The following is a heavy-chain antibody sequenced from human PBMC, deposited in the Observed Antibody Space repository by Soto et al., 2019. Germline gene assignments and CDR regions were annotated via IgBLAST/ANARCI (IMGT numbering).Heavy chain of an antibody. CDR3: ARDYSSYGPFDY. D-gene: IGHD5-18*01. V-gene: IGHV3-74*01. J-gene: IGHJ4*02. CDR2: INSDGSST. CDR1: GFTFSSYW. Sequence: PGGSLRLSCVASGFTFSSYWMNWVRQAPGKGLVWVSRINSDGSSTSYVDSVKGRFTISRDNAKNSLYLQMNSLRAEDTAVYYCARDYSSYGPFDYWGQGTLVTVSS.